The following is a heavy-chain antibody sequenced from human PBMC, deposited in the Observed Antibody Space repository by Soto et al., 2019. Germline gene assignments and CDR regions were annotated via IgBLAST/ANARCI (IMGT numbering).Heavy chain of an antibody. D-gene: IGHD3-9*01. V-gene: IGHV1-3*01. CDR2: INPGTGDT. CDR3: ASDFYDILTGYLNCFDP. CDR1: GYPFTSYA. Sequence: ASVKVSCKTSGYPFTSYALHWLRQAPGQRLEWMGWINPGTGDTKYSQNFQGRLTITRDTTASTAYMELSRLRSEDTAVYYCASDFYDILTGYLNCFDPWGQGTLVTVSS. J-gene: IGHJ5*02.